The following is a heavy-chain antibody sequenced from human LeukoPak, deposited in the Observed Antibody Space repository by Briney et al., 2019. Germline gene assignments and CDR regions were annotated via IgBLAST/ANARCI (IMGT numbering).Heavy chain of an antibody. D-gene: IGHD2/OR15-2a*01. V-gene: IGHV4-31*03. Sequence: NASETLSLTCTVSGVSISSGGYYWSWIRQHPGKGLEWIGYIYYSGSTYYNPSLKSRVTISVDTSKNQFSLKLSSVTAADTAVYYCARDRSFSHGMDVWGQGTTVTVSS. J-gene: IGHJ6*02. CDR1: GVSISSGGYY. CDR3: ARDRSFSHGMDV. CDR2: IYYSGST.